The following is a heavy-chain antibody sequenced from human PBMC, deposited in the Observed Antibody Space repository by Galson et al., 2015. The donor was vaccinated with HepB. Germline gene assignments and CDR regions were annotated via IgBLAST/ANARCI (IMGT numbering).Heavy chain of an antibody. CDR1: GGSISSGDYY. D-gene: IGHD2-8*01. CDR3: ARGVLMVYAIGNWFDP. CDR2: IYYSGST. J-gene: IGHJ5*02. V-gene: IGHV4-30-4*01. Sequence: LSLTCTVSGGSISSGDYYWSWIRQPPGKGLEWIGYIYYSGSTYYNPSLKSRVTISVDTSKNQFSLKLSSVTAADTAVYYCARGVLMVYAIGNWFDPWGQGTLVTVSS.